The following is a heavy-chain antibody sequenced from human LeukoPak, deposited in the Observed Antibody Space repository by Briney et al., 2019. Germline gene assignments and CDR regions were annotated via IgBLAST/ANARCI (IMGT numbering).Heavy chain of an antibody. CDR3: ARDKRWGSGTYGGY. J-gene: IGHJ4*02. CDR1: GYTFTAYY. Sequence: GASVKVSCKASGYTFTAYYMHWVRQAPGQGLEWMGWINPNSGGTNYAQKFQGRVTMTRDTSVSTAYMEVSRLRSDDTAVYYCARDKRWGSGTYGGYWAQGTLVTVSS. V-gene: IGHV1-2*02. D-gene: IGHD3-10*01. CDR2: INPNSGGT.